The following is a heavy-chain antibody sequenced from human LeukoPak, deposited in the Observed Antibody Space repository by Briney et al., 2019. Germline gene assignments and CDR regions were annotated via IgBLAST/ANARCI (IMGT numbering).Heavy chain of an antibody. CDR3: ARAVGATDFDY. CDR1: GFTFSSYA. V-gene: IGHV3-30*01. CDR2: ISYDGSNK. Sequence: PGGSLRLSCAASGFTFSSYAMHWVRQAPGKGLEWVAVISYDGSNKYYADPVKGRFTISRDNSKNTLYLQMNSLRAEDTAVYYCARAVGATDFDYWGQGTLVTVSS. D-gene: IGHD1-26*01. J-gene: IGHJ4*02.